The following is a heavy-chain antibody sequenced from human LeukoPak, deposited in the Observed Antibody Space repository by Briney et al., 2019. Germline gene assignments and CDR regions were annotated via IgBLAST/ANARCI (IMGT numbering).Heavy chain of an antibody. Sequence: GGSLRLSCAASGFTFSSYEMNWVRQAPGKGLEWVSYISSSGSTIYYADSVKGRFTISRDNSKNTLYLQMNSLRSEDTAVYYCARDDNLAKNTMIQGYWGQGTLVTVSS. V-gene: IGHV3-48*03. J-gene: IGHJ4*02. CDR1: GFTFSSYE. CDR3: ARDDNLAKNTMIQGY. CDR2: ISSSGSTI. D-gene: IGHD3-22*01.